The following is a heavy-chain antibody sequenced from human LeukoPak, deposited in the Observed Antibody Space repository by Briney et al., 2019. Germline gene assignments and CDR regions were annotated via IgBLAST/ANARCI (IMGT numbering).Heavy chain of an antibody. J-gene: IGHJ5*02. Sequence: ASVKVSCKASGYTFTDFYIHWVRQAPGQGLEWMGILNPSSGSTAYAQKFQGRVTMTRDTSTSTVYMELSSLRSEDTAVYYCARDEATGWFDPWGQGTLVIVFS. CDR1: GYTFTDFY. D-gene: IGHD5-24*01. CDR3: ARDEATGWFDP. V-gene: IGHV1-46*01. CDR2: LNPSSGST.